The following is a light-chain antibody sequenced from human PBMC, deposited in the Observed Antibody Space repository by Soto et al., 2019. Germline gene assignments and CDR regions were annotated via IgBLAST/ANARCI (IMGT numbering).Light chain of an antibody. CDR2: DVT. J-gene: IGLJ1*01. CDR1: SSDVGGYNY. CDR3: SPYRGGSTFV. V-gene: IGLV2-14*03. Sequence: QSVLTQPASVSGSPGQSITVFCTGTSSDVGGYNYVSWYQQHPGKAPRLMIYDVTNRPSGGADRFSGAKSGNTASRTIAGLRAEDEADYYCSPYRGGSTFVFGTGTKVPVL.